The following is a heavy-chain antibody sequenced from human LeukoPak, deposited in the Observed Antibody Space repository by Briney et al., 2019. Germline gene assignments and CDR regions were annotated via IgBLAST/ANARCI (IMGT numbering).Heavy chain of an antibody. D-gene: IGHD5-18*01. CDR2: ISGSGGST. CDR3: AKAELQLWLRAAYYMDV. Sequence: SGGSLRLSCAASGFTFGSYAMSWVRQAPGKGLEWVSAISGSGGSTYYADSVKGRFTISRDNSKNTLYLQMNSLRAEDTAVYYCAKAELQLWLRAAYYMDVWGKGTTVTVSS. CDR1: GFTFGSYA. V-gene: IGHV3-23*01. J-gene: IGHJ6*03.